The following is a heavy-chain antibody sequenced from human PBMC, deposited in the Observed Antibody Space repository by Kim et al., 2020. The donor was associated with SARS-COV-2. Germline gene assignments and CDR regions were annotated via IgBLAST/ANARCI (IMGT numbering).Heavy chain of an antibody. Sequence: GGSLRLSCSASGFTFSSYAMHWVRQAPGKGLEYVSAISSNGGSTYYADSVKGRFTISRDNSKNTLYLQMSSLRAEDTAVYYCVKGASQGFVDYYYYGMDVWGQGTTVTVSS. J-gene: IGHJ6*02. D-gene: IGHD2-21*01. CDR2: ISSNGGST. CDR1: GFTFSSYA. V-gene: IGHV3-64D*09. CDR3: VKGASQGFVDYYYYGMDV.